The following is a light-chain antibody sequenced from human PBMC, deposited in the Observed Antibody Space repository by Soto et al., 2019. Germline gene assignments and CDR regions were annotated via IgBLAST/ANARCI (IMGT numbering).Light chain of an antibody. CDR1: ERIYSAY. V-gene: IGKV3D-20*02. Sequence: VVLTQSPGTLSLSRCERATLSCRASERIYSAYLGWYQQKPGQAPRLLIYGTSSRATGIPDRFSGSGSGTDFTLTISRLEPEDFAVYYCQQRSNWPRTFGQGTKVDI. CDR3: QQRSNWPRT. J-gene: IGKJ1*01. CDR2: GTS.